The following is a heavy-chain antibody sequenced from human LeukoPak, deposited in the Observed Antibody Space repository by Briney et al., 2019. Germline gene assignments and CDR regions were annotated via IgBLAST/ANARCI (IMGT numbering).Heavy chain of an antibody. CDR1: GFTFSSYE. Sequence: GGSLRLSCAASGFTFSSYEMNWVRQAPGKGLEWVSSISRSATTIYYADSVKGRFTISRDNAKNSLYLQMNSLRAEDTAVYFCLYGGYFQHWGQGTLVTVSS. CDR2: ISRSATTI. V-gene: IGHV3-48*03. J-gene: IGHJ1*01. CDR3: LYGGYFQH. D-gene: IGHD3-10*01.